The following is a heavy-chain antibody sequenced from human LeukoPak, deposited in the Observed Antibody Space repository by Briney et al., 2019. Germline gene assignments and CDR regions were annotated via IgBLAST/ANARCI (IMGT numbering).Heavy chain of an antibody. CDR3: ARHRVNYYDSSGPYYFDY. CDR1: GGSINNNGYY. D-gene: IGHD3-22*01. Sequence: SETLSLTCTVSGGSINNNGYYWGWIRQPPGKGLEWIGSIYYSGSTYYNPSLKSRVTISVDTSKNQFSLRLSSVTAADTAVYYCARHRVNYYDSSGPYYFDYWGQGTLVTVSS. CDR2: IYYSGST. J-gene: IGHJ4*02. V-gene: IGHV4-39*01.